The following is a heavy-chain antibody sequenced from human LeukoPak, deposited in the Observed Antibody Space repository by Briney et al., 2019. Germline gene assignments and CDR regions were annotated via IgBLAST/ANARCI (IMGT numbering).Heavy chain of an antibody. CDR1: GGSISSYY. Sequence: SETLSLTCTVSGGSISSYYWSWIRQPPGKGLEWIGYIYYSGSTNYKPSLKSRVTISVDTSKNQFSLKLSSVTAADTAVYYCARGRNTYYYDSSGYYYWGQGTLVTVSS. D-gene: IGHD3-22*01. J-gene: IGHJ4*02. CDR2: IYYSGST. V-gene: IGHV4-59*01. CDR3: ARGRNTYYYDSSGYYY.